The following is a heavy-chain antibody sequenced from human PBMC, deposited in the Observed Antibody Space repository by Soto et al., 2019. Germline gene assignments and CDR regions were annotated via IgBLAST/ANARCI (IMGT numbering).Heavy chain of an antibody. CDR2: ISWNSGSI. V-gene: IGHV3-9*01. CDR1: EFNFDDYA. D-gene: IGHD1-7*01. CDR3: ANDMTGTLLGAFDI. J-gene: IGHJ3*02. Sequence: EVQLVESGGGLVQPGRSLRLSCAASEFNFDDYAMHWVRQAPEKGVEWVSGISWNSGSIGYADSVKGRFTISRDNAKNSLYLQMNSLRAEDTASYYCANDMTGTLLGAFDIWGQGTMVTVSS.